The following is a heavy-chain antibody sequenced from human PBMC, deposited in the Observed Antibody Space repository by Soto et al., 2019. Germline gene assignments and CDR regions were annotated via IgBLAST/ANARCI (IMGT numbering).Heavy chain of an antibody. Sequence: RTISLTCALSGYSVSSNSDDWKWIWQSPSRGIEWLGRTYYRSKWYNDYAVSVKSRITINPDTSKNQFSLQLNSVTPEDTAVYYCARTYYDFWSGYYSYNWFDPWGQGTLVTESS. CDR2: TYYRSKWYN. V-gene: IGHV6-1*01. CDR3: ARTYYDFWSGYYSYNWFDP. J-gene: IGHJ5*02. CDR1: GYSVSSNSDD. D-gene: IGHD3-3*01.